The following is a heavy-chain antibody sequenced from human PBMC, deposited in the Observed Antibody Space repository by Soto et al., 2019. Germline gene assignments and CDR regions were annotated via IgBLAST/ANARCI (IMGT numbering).Heavy chain of an antibody. D-gene: IGHD2-15*01. CDR3: ARTGTIYSGGGLYIAAHPYYFDS. CDR2: ISSSSSYT. Sequence: PGGSLRLSCAASGFTFSDYYMSWIRQAPGKGLEWVSYISSSSSYTNYADSVKGRFTISRDNAKNSLYLQMNSLRAEDTAVYYCARTGTIYSGGGLYIAAHPYYFDSWVQGTLVTVSS. CDR1: GFTFSDYY. J-gene: IGHJ4*02. V-gene: IGHV3-11*06.